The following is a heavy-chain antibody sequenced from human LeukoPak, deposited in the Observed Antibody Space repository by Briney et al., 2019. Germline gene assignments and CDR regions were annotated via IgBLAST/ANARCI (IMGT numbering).Heavy chain of an antibody. CDR3: ARDQRRDGYNFDFDY. Sequence: ASVKVFCKASGYTFTSYYMHWVRQAPGQGLEWMGIINPSGGSTSYAQKFQGRVTMTRDMSTSTVYMELSSLRSEDTAVYCCARDQRRDGYNFDFDYWGQGTLVTVSS. J-gene: IGHJ4*02. D-gene: IGHD5-24*01. CDR1: GYTFTSYY. CDR2: INPSGGST. V-gene: IGHV1-46*01.